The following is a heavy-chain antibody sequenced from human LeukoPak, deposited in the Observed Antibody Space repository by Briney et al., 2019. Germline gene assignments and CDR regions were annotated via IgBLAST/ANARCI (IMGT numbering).Heavy chain of an antibody. J-gene: IGHJ4*02. CDR2: ISYSGNT. V-gene: IGHV4-39*01. Sequence: SETLSLTCTVSGDSISSSNYFWGWIRQPPGKGLEWIGEISYSGNTYYNPSLKSRVTISMYTSKNQFSLNLNSVTASDTAVDYCARRSPLVAVTTAHYYDYWGPGTLVTVSS. CDR3: ARRSPLVAVTTAHYYDY. CDR1: GDSISSSNYF. D-gene: IGHD2-21*02.